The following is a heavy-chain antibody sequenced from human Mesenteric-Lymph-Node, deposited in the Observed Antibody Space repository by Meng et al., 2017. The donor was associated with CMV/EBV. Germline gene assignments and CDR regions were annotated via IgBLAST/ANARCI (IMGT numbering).Heavy chain of an antibody. J-gene: IGHJ4*02. Sequence: CAASGFTFSSYGMHWVRQAPGKGLEWVAVISYDGSNKYYADSVKGRFTISRDNSKNTLYLQMNSLRAEDTAVYYCAKDRGTVARYFDYWGQGTLVTVSS. CDR1: GFTFSSYG. V-gene: IGHV3-30*18. D-gene: IGHD5-12*01. CDR2: ISYDGSNK. CDR3: AKDRGTVARYFDY.